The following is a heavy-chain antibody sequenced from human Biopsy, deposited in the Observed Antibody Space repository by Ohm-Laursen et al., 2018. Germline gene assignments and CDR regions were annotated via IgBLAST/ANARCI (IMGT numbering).Heavy chain of an antibody. CDR3: ASLEDRTFDK. J-gene: IGHJ4*02. Sequence: ASVKVSCKVSGYTLTDLSMPWVRQAPGNGLEWMGRIIPILHVPTYAQSFQGRVTISADKSTSTAYMELSGLRSEDTAVYYCASLEDRTFDKWGQGTLVTVSS. CDR1: GYTLTDLS. V-gene: IGHV1-69*02. CDR2: IIPILHVP.